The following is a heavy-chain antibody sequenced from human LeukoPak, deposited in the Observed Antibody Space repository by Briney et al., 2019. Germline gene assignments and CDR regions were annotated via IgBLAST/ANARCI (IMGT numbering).Heavy chain of an antibody. CDR2: ISWNSGSI. D-gene: IGHD3-22*01. CDR3: VNSPGYTYYYDN. CDR1: GFTFDDYA. J-gene: IGHJ4*02. Sequence: GGSLRLSCAAPGFTFDDYAMHWVRQAPGKGLEWVSGISWNSGSIGYADSVKGRFTISRDNAKNSLYLQMNSLRAEDTALYYCVNSPGYTYYYDNWGQGTLVTVSS. V-gene: IGHV3-9*01.